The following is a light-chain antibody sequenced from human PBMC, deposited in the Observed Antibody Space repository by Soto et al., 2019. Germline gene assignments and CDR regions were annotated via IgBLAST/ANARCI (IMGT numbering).Light chain of an antibody. V-gene: IGLV2-8*01. CDR1: SSDVGGYNY. J-gene: IGLJ2*01. CDR3: SSYAGSNSVV. CDR2: EVS. Sequence: QSVLTQPPSASGSPGQSVTISCNGTSSDVGGYNYVSWYQQHPGKAPKLMIYEVSKRPSGVPDRFSGSKSGNTASLTVSGLQAEDEADYYCSSYAGSNSVVFGGGTQLTVL.